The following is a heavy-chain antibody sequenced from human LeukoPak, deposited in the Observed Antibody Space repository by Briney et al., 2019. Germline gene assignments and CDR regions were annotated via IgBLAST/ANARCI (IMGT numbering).Heavy chain of an antibody. CDR1: GGSFSGYY. CDR2: INHSGST. V-gene: IGHV4-34*01. D-gene: IGHD3-16*01. Sequence: SETLSLTCAVYGGSFSGYYWSWIRQPPGKGLEWIGEINHSGSTNYNPSLKSRVTISVDTSKNQFSLRLSSVTAADTAVYYCARGLSNSRRTLLGLDYWGQGTLVTVSS. J-gene: IGHJ4*02. CDR3: ARGLSNSRRTLLGLDY.